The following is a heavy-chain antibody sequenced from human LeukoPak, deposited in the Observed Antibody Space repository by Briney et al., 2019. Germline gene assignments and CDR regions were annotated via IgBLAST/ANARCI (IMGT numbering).Heavy chain of an antibody. Sequence: GGSLRLSCVASGFTFSDYWMTWVGQAPGTGLEWVANIKQDGNEKYYVDSVKGRFTISRDNAKNSLHLQMDNLRAEDTAVYYCARPKNRENYWRAFDIWGQGTIVTVSS. J-gene: IGHJ3*02. CDR1: GFTFSDYW. CDR2: IKQDGNEK. V-gene: IGHV3-7*03. CDR3: ARPKNRENYWRAFDI. D-gene: IGHD1-7*01.